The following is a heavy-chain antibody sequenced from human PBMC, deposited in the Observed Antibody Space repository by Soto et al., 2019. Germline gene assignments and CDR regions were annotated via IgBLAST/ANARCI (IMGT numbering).Heavy chain of an antibody. CDR2: IYYSGST. CDR3: AREVRDYYYYYYMDV. Sequence: QLQLQESGPGLVKPSETLSLTCTVSGGSISSSSYYWGWIRQPPGKGLEWIGSIYYSGSTYYNPSRKSRVTRSVDTSKNQFSLKLSSVTAADTAVYYCAREVRDYYYYYYMDVWGKGTTVTVSS. J-gene: IGHJ6*03. D-gene: IGHD2-21*01. V-gene: IGHV4-39*01. CDR1: GGSISSSSYY.